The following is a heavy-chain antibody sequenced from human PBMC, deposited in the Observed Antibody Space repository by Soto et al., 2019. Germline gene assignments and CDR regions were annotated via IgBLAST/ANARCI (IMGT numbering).Heavy chain of an antibody. CDR1: GYTFTGYY. D-gene: IGHD2-15*01. CDR3: AILGGERGYCSCGSCPFDY. CDR2: INPNSGGT. J-gene: IGHJ4*02. Sequence: QVQLVQSGAEVKKPGASVKVSCKASGYTFTGYYMHWVRQAPGQGLEWMGWINPNSGGTNYAQKFQGWVTMTRDTSISTAYMELSRLRSDDTAVYYCAILGGERGYCSCGSCPFDYWGQGTLVTVSS. V-gene: IGHV1-2*04.